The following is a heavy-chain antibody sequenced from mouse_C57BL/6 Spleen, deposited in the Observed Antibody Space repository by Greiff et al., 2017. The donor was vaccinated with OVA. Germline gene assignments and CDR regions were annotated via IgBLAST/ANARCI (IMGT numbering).Heavy chain of an antibody. CDR2: IHPNSGST. J-gene: IGHJ2*01. V-gene: IGHV1-64*01. D-gene: IGHD1-1*02. Sequence: VQLQQSGAELVKPGASVKLSCKASGYTFTSYWMHWVKQRPGQGLEWIGMIHPNSGSTNYNEKFKSKATLTVDKSSSTAYMQLSSLTSEDSAVYYCAREGVYGRYFDYWGQGTTLTVSS. CDR3: AREGVYGRYFDY. CDR1: GYTFTSYW.